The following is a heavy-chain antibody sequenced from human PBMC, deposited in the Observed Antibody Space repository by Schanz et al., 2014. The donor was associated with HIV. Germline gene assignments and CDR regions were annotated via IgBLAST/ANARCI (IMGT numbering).Heavy chain of an antibody. Sequence: EVQLLESGGGLVQPGGSLRLSCAASGFTFSNYAMSWVRQAPGKGLEWVSSISESGGRTYYADSVKGRFTISRDNSKNTLYLQMNSLRAEDTAVYYCAKVVRFAMVTAPYYFDSWGQGTLVTVSS. D-gene: IGHD2-15*01. CDR1: GFTFSNYA. V-gene: IGHV3-23*01. J-gene: IGHJ4*02. CDR3: AKVVRFAMVTAPYYFDS. CDR2: ISESGGRT.